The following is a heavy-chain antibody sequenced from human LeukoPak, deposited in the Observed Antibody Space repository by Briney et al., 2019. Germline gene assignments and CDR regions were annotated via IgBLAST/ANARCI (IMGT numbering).Heavy chain of an antibody. CDR3: ARSDGWYFDL. J-gene: IGHJ2*01. CDR1: GGSISSSSYY. V-gene: IGHV4-39*01. CDR2: IYYSGST. Sequence: SETLSLTCTVSGGSISSSSYYWGWIRQPPGKGLEWIGSIYYSGSTYYNPSLKSRVTISVDTSKNQFSLKLSSVTAADTAVYYCARSDGWYFDLWGRGTLGTVSS.